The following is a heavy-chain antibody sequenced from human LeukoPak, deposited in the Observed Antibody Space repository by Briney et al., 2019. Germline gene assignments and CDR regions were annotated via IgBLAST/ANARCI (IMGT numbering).Heavy chain of an antibody. Sequence: GGSLRLSCAASGFTVSSNYMSWVRQAPGKGLEWVSVVYSGGSIYYAGSVKGRFTISRDNSKNTLYLQMNSLSAEDSAVYYCARGRGSYYPWSDPWGQGTLVTVSS. J-gene: IGHJ5*02. CDR3: ARGRGSYYPWSDP. V-gene: IGHV3-66*02. CDR1: GFTVSSNY. CDR2: VYSGGSI. D-gene: IGHD1-26*01.